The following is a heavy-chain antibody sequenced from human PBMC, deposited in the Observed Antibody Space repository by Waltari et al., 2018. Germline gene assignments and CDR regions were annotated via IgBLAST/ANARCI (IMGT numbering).Heavy chain of an antibody. CDR3: ARGHAPMVFGVVTDL. Sequence: QVQLQESGPGLVKPSETLSLPCNVSGGSISNYYWSWIRQPPGKGLEWIGYVYYTGSTYYNPSLETRITISADASRSQVSLRLRSVIAADTAVYFCARGHAPMVFGVVTDLWGQGTLVTVSS. V-gene: IGHV4-59*01. J-gene: IGHJ5*02. CDR2: VYYTGST. CDR1: GGSISNYY. D-gene: IGHD3-3*01.